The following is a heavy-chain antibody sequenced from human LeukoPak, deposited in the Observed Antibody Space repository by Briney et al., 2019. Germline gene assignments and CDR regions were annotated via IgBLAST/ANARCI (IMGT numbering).Heavy chain of an antibody. D-gene: IGHD6-6*01. V-gene: IGHV3-48*01. CDR3: ARGSYCSSNHFDS. CDR1: GFTFSSYS. J-gene: IGHJ4*02. CDR2: ISSTGSTI. Sequence: GGSLRLSCAASGFTFSSYSMNWVRQAPGKGLEWVSYISSTGSTIYYADSVRGRFTISRDNAKNSLYLKMNSLRAEDTAVYYCARGSYCSSNHFDSWGQGTLVTVSS.